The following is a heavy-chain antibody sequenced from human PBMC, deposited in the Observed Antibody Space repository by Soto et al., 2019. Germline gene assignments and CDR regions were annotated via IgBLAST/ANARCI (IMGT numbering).Heavy chain of an antibody. J-gene: IGHJ3*02. Sequence: EVQLVESGGGLIQPGGSLRLSCAASGFTFNTYWMHWVRQAPGKGLVWVSGINGAGSSTSYAESVKGRFTISRDRAKNILYLQMNSLRAEDTGVYYCARDFWRTTFGNDAFASSRQGTMVTVSS. CDR3: ARDFWRTTFGNDAFAS. V-gene: IGHV3-74*01. CDR2: INGAGSST. CDR1: GFTFNTYW. D-gene: IGHD3-3*01.